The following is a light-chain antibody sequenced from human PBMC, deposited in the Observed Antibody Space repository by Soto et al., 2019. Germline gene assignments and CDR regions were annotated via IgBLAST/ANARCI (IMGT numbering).Light chain of an antibody. CDR3: QQYKIRWT. V-gene: IGKV1-5*01. CDR1: QSISRW. J-gene: IGKJ1*01. Sequence: DIQMTQSPSTLSASVGDRVNITCRASQSISRWLAWYQHKPGKAPKLLIYDVSSLQSGVPSRFSGSGSGLSGSGSGTEFALSISCLQPDDFATYYCQQYKIRWTFGQGTKVEIK. CDR2: DVS.